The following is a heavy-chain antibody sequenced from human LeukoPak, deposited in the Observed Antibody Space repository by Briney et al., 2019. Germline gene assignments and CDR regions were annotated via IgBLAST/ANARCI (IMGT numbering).Heavy chain of an antibody. D-gene: IGHD3-22*01. V-gene: IGHV3-66*01. J-gene: IGHJ1*01. Sequence: GGSLRLSCAASGFTVSSNYMSWVRQAPGKGLEWVSVIYSGGSTYYADSVKGRFTISRDNSKNTLYLQMNSLRAEDTAVYYCARDSPTRGYDSSGYFEYFQHWGQGTLVTVSS. CDR1: GFTVSSNY. CDR3: ARDSPTRGYDSSGYFEYFQH. CDR2: IYSGGST.